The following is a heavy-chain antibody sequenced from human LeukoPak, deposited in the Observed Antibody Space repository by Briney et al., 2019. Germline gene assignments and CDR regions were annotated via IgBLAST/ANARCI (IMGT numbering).Heavy chain of an antibody. CDR1: GFTFRNYW. V-gene: IGHV3-7*01. D-gene: IGHD3-16*01. CDR3: AREHYGI. CDR2: IKQDGSEK. Sequence: GGSLRLSCAASGFTFRNYWMSWVRQAPGKGLEWVANIKQDGSEKYYVDSVKGRFTISRANAKNSLYLQLNSLRAEDTAVYYCAREHYGIWGQGTMVTVSS. J-gene: IGHJ3*02.